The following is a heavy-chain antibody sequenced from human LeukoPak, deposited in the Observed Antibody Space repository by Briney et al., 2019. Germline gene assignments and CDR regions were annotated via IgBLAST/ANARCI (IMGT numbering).Heavy chain of an antibody. Sequence: SETLSLTCAVYGGSFSGYYWSWIRQPPGKGLEWIGEINHSGSTNYNPSLKSRVTISVDTSKNQFSLKLNSVTPEDTAVYYCARDMSYDSSGYYPHYFDYWGQGTLVTVSS. D-gene: IGHD3-22*01. V-gene: IGHV4-34*01. CDR2: INHSGST. CDR3: ARDMSYDSSGYYPHYFDY. J-gene: IGHJ4*02. CDR1: GGSFSGYY.